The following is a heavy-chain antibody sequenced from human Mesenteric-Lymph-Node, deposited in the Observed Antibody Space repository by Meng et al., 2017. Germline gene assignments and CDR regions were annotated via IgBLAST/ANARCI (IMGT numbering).Heavy chain of an antibody. Sequence: SVKVSCKASGGTLRSYVISWVRQAPGQGLEWVGGIIPILSTSNYAQEFQGRVTITTDESTSTAYMELSSLRSEDTAVYYCAKGGATPATDYWGQGTLVTVSS. J-gene: IGHJ4*02. CDR2: IIPILSTS. D-gene: IGHD3-16*01. V-gene: IGHV1-69*05. CDR3: AKGGATPATDY. CDR1: GGTLRSYV.